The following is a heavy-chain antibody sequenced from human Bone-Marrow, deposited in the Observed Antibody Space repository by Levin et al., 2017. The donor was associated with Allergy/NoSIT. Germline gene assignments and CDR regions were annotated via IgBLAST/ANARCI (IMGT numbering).Heavy chain of an antibody. J-gene: IGHJ6*02. D-gene: IGHD2-15*01. CDR2: FHPADSET. CDR1: GYTFTNYW. V-gene: IGHV5-51*01. Sequence: GESLKISCKGSGYTFTNYWIAWVRQIPGKGLEWMGSFHPADSETKNNPSFQGQVTISADTSITTAYLQWGSLKASDTAIYYCARNGGFCSGGNCYGGNYYYDMDVWGQGTTVTVSS. CDR3: ARNGGFCSGGNCYGGNYYYDMDV.